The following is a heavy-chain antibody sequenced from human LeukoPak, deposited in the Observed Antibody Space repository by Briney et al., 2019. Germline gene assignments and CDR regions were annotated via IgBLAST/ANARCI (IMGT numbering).Heavy chain of an antibody. CDR3: AKDSYSSPEHFDY. Sequence: HAGGSLRLSCAASGFTFDDYAMHWVRQAPGKGLEWVSGISWNSGSIGYADSVKGRFTISRDNAKNSLYLQMNSLRAEDTALYYCAKDSYSSPEHFDYWGQGTLVTVSS. D-gene: IGHD6-13*01. CDR1: GFTFDDYA. CDR2: ISWNSGSI. V-gene: IGHV3-9*01. J-gene: IGHJ4*02.